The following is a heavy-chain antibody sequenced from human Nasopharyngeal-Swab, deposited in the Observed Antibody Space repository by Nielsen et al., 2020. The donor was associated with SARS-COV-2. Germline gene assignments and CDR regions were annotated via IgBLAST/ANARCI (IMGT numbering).Heavy chain of an antibody. V-gene: IGHV3-30-3*01. Sequence: GESLKISCAASGFAFTDYSMHWVRQAPGKGLEWVAVISYDGSNKYYADSVKGRFTISRDNSKNTLYLQMNSLRAEDTAVYYCARGGVWFGELGLDYWGQGTLVTVSS. CDR2: ISYDGSNK. CDR3: ARGGVWFGELGLDY. D-gene: IGHD3-10*01. J-gene: IGHJ4*02. CDR1: GFAFTDYS.